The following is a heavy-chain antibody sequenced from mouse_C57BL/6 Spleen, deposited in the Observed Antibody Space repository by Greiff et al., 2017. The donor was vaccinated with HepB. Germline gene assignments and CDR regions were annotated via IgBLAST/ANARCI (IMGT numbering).Heavy chain of an antibody. CDR3: ARAGNSNWDYAMDY. CDR2: IYPRDGST. Sequence: VMLVESGPELVKPGASVKLSCKASGYTFTSYDINWVKQRPGQGLEWIGWIYPRDGSTKYNEKFKGKATLTVDTSSSTAYMERHSLTSEDSAVYFCARAGNSNWDYAMDYWGQGTSVTVSS. D-gene: IGHD2-5*01. J-gene: IGHJ4*01. V-gene: IGHV1-85*01. CDR1: GYTFTSYD.